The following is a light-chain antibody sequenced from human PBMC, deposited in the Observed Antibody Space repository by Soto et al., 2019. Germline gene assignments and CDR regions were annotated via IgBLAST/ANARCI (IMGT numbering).Light chain of an antibody. V-gene: IGLV2-18*02. CDR2: EVS. CDR1: SSDVGKYNL. Sequence: SALTQPPSVSGSPGQSVTISCTGTSSDVGKYNLVSWYQQHPGKAPKLMIYEVSNRPSGVPDRFSGSKSGNTASLTISGLQAEDEADYHCSSYTTSSSAYVVFGGGTKLTVL. J-gene: IGLJ2*01. CDR3: SSYTTSSSAYVV.